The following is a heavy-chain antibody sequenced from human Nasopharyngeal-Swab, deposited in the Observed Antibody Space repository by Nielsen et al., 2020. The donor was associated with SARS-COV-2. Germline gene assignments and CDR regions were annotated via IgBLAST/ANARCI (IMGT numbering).Heavy chain of an antibody. J-gene: IGHJ6*02. CDR2: ISSSSSYT. D-gene: IGHD6-13*01. CDR3: AREGGRFSSTWYYYSYGMDV. Sequence: WIRQPPGKGLEGVSYISSSSSYTNYADSVKGRFTISRDNAKNSLFLQVNSLRAEDTAVYYCAREGGRFSSTWYYYSYGMDVWGQGTTVTVSS. V-gene: IGHV3-11*06.